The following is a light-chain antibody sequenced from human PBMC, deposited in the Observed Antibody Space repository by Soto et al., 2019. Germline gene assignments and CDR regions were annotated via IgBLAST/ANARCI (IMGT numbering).Light chain of an antibody. V-gene: IGKV1-5*01. CDR3: QQYNNYPRT. J-gene: IGKJ1*01. Sequence: DIQMTQSPATLSASIRDRFTITCLASESIRTWLAWYQHKPGKAPKFLIYDASTLESGVPSRFSGSGSGTEFTLTISSLQPDDFATYYCQQYNNYPRTFGQGTKVDIK. CDR1: ESIRTW. CDR2: DAS.